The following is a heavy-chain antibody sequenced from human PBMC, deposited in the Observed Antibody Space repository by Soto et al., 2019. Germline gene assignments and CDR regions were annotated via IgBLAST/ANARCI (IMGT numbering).Heavy chain of an antibody. J-gene: IGHJ4*02. CDR2: IYYNGNT. V-gene: IGHV4-59*01. CDR1: GGSISSDY. CDR3: ARLAYTSGFTFDY. Sequence: SETLCVSCTVAGGSISSDYWTWIRPPPGERLEWIGYIYYNGNTNYNSSLKSRVTISIDTSKNQFSLKLNSVTAADTAVYFCARLAYTSGFTFDYWGRGTLVTVSS. D-gene: IGHD5-18*01.